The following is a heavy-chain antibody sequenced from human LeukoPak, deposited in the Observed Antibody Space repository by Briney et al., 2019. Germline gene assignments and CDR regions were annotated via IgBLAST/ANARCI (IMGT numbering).Heavy chain of an antibody. CDR2: IYYSGST. J-gene: IGHJ6*03. CDR3: ARLAAAATFGYYYHMDV. CDR1: GGSISSYY. Sequence: SETLSLTCTVSGGSISSYYWSWLRQPPGKGLEWIGYIYYSGSTNYNPSLKSRVTISVDTSKNQFSLKLSSVTAADTAVYYCARLAAAATFGYYYHMDVWGKGTTVTVSS. V-gene: IGHV4-59*01. D-gene: IGHD6-13*01.